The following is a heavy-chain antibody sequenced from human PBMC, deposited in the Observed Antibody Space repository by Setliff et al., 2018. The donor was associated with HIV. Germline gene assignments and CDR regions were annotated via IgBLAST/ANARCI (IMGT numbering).Heavy chain of an antibody. Sequence: PSETLSLTCNVSGGSISTYYWSWIRQPPGKGLEWLGYVSYSGSTNFNPSLESRLAMSVDMSKNHFSLKLSSVTAADTAVYSCARRQSYYDILNGRAFDALDIWGQGTKVTVSS. J-gene: IGHJ3*02. V-gene: IGHV4-59*08. D-gene: IGHD3-9*01. CDR3: ARRQSYYDILNGRAFDALDI. CDR1: GGSISTYY. CDR2: VSYSGST.